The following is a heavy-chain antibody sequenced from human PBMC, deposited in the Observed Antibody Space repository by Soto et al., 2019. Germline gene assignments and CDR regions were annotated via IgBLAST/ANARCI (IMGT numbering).Heavy chain of an antibody. CDR2: MYSGGST. J-gene: IGHJ4*02. D-gene: IGHD6-6*01. V-gene: IGHV3-66*01. CDR3: ARDWYSSSSFDY. CDR1: GFTVSSNY. Sequence: EVQLVESGGGLVQPGGSLRLSCAASGFTVSSNYMSWVRQAPGKGLEWVSVMYSGGSTCYADSVKGRFTISRDNLKITLYLQMNSLRAEDTAVYDCARDWYSSSSFDYWGQGTLVTVSS.